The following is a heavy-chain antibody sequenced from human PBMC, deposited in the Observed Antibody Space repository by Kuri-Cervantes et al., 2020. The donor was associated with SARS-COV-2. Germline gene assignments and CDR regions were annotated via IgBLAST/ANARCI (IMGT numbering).Heavy chain of an antibody. CDR1: GFSLSNARMG. D-gene: IGHD4-11*01. CDR3: ARIRAATVIADY. J-gene: IGHJ4*02. Sequence: SGPTLVKPTETLTLTCTVSGFSLSNARMGVSWIRQPPGKALEWLAHIFSNDEKSYSTSLNTRLSISKDTSKDQVVLTMTDMDPVDTATYYCARIRAATVIADYWGQGTLVTVSS. CDR2: IFSNDEK. V-gene: IGHV2-26*01.